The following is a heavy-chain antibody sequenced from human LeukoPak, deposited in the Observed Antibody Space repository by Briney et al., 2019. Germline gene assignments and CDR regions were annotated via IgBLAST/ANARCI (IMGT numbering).Heavy chain of an antibody. CDR3: AKATIVDY. D-gene: IGHD5-12*01. CDR1: GFIVSGDF. J-gene: IGHJ4*02. V-gene: IGHV3-23*01. CDR2: ISGSGGST. Sequence: PGGSLRLSCAASGFIVSGDFMSWVRQAPGKGLEWVSAISGSGGSTYYADSVKGRFTISRDNSKNTLYLQMNSLRAEDTAVYYCAKATIVDYWGQGTLVTVSS.